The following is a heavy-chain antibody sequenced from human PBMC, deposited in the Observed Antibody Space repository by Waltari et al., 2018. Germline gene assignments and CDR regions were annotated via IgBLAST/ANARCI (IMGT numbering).Heavy chain of an antibody. CDR3: AKDRYTSTCGSGTGDS. V-gene: IGHV1-2*02. CDR1: GYTFGGHY. Sequence: QVQLVQSGTEVKKPGASVKVSCKASGYTFGGHYIHGGRQAPGQGLEGMGWTNPNRGDTSYTQKFQGRVTRPGDPSTTTAYMELSGLRSDDTAVYYCAKDRYTSTCGSGTGDSWGQGTLVTVSS. J-gene: IGHJ4*02. CDR2: TNPNRGDT. D-gene: IGHD6-19*01.